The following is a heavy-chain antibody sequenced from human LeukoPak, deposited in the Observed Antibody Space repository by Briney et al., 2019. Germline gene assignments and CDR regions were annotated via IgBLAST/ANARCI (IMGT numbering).Heavy chain of an antibody. Sequence: GASVKVSCKASGGTFSSYAISWVRQAPGQGLEWMGGIIPIFGTANYAQKFQGRVTITADKSTSTAYMELSSRRSEDTAMYYCAREIGPRQLHLWGSAFDYWGQGTLVTVSS. CDR2: IIPIFGTA. J-gene: IGHJ4*02. V-gene: IGHV1-69*06. D-gene: IGHD5-18*01. CDR1: GGTFSSYA. CDR3: AREIGPRQLHLWGSAFDY.